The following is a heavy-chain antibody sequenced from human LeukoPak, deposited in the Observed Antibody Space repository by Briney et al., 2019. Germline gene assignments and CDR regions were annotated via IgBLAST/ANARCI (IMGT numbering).Heavy chain of an antibody. J-gene: IGHJ4*02. V-gene: IGHV1-2*02. Sequence: ASVKVSCKASGYTFTGYYIHWVRQAPGQGLEWMGWINPNNGGTNYAQKFQGRVTMTRDTSISTAYMELNRLTSDDAAVYYCARDKYTGYEAFDYWGQGTPVTVSS. CDR1: GYTFTGYY. D-gene: IGHD5-12*01. CDR3: ARDKYTGYEAFDY. CDR2: INPNNGGT.